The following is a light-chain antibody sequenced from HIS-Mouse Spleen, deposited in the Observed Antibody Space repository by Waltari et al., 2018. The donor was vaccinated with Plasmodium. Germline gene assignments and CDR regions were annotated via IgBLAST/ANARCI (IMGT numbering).Light chain of an antibody. V-gene: IGKV3-15*01. Sequence: TLSVSPGERATLSCRASQSVSSNLAWYQQKPGQAPRLLIYGASTRATGIPARFSCSGSGTEFTLTISSLQSEDFAVYYCQQYNNWPAWTFGQGTKVEIK. CDR1: QSVSSN. CDR2: GAS. CDR3: QQYNNWPAWT. J-gene: IGKJ1*01.